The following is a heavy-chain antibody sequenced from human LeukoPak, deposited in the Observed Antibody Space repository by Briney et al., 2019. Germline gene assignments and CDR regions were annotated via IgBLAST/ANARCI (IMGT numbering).Heavy chain of an antibody. V-gene: IGHV4-59*01. CDR2: MFDTVST. Sequence: SETLSLTCTVSGGSISSYYWSWIRQPPGKELEWIAYMFDTVSTKSNPSLKSRLTLSVDTSKKQLSLRLSSVTAADTAVYYCATIKRGSTYGYFDFWGQGIKVTVSS. CDR1: GGSISSYY. J-gene: IGHJ4*02. D-gene: IGHD5-18*01. CDR3: ATIKRGSTYGYFDF.